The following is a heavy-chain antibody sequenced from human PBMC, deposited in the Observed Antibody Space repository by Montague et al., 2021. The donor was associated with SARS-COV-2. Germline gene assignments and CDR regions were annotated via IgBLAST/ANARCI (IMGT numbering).Heavy chain of an antibody. CDR3: ARRCSSGSCSPATYYYYGMDV. CDR2: ISSSSSYI. J-gene: IGHJ6*02. V-gene: IGHV3-21*01. CDR1: GFTFSSYS. D-gene: IGHD2-15*01. Sequence: SLRLSCAASGFTFSSYSMNWVRQAPGKGLEWVSSISSSSSYIYYADSVKGRFTISRDNAKNSLYLQMNSLRAEDTAVYYCARRCSSGSCSPATYYYYGMDVWGQGTTVTVSS.